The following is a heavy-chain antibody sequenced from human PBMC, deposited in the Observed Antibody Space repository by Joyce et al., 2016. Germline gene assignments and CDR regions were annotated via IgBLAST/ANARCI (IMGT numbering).Heavy chain of an antibody. CDR3: ARMPLGGVGRAFDV. CDR1: GFSLNTRGLC. V-gene: IGHV2-70*01. CDR2: INWDDEK. Sequence: QVALRESGPALLNPTQTLTLTCTFSGFSLNTRGLCVSWIRQPPGRALEWLAFINWDDEKCYSTSLKSRLTISKDTSKNEVVLTMTNVDPVDTGTYYCARMPLGGVGRAFDVWGQGTVVTVSS. D-gene: IGHD3-16*01. J-gene: IGHJ3*01.